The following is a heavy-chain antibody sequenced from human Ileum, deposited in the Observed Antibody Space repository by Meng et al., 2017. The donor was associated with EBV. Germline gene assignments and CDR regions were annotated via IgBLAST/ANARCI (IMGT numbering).Heavy chain of an antibody. CDR2: IYHSGST. CDR3: ARVGQWLPIDY. CDR1: GGSISSSNW. V-gene: IGHV4-4*02. Sequence: RWQGAGPGWVKPSGTLSLTCAVSGGSISSSNWWSWVRQPPGKGLEWIGEIYHSGSTNYNPSLKSRVTISVDKSKNQFSLNLSSVTAADTAVYYCARVGQWLPIDYWGQGTLVTVSS. D-gene: IGHD6-19*01. J-gene: IGHJ4*02.